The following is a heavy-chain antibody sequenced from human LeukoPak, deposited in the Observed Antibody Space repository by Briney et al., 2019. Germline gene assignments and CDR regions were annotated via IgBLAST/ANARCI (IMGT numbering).Heavy chain of an antibody. D-gene: IGHD3-16*01. V-gene: IGHV3-48*01. CDR2: ISGSSSSI. CDR1: GFAFSSYS. CDR3: ARGGLGGY. Sequence: GGSLRLSCAASGFAFSSYSINWVRRAPGKGLEWVSYISGSSSSIYYADSVKGRFTISRDNAKNSLYLQMNSLRVEDTAVYYCARGGLGGYWGQGSQVTVSS. J-gene: IGHJ4*02.